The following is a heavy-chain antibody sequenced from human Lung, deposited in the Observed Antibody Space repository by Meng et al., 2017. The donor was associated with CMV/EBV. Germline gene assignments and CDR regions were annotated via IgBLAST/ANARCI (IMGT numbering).Heavy chain of an antibody. D-gene: IGHD5-18*01. J-gene: IGHJ6*02. CDR3: ARGGKPTAMFTFGPPRYHYGLDV. Sequence: LXCAVYGGSFSGYYWSWIRQSPGKGLEWIGEINHTGSTNYNPSPRSRVTISVDTSKNQFSLKLYSVTATDTAVYYCARGGKPTAMFTFGPPRYHYGLDVWXQGNXVTVSS. CDR2: INHTGST. V-gene: IGHV4-34*01. CDR1: GGSFSGYY.